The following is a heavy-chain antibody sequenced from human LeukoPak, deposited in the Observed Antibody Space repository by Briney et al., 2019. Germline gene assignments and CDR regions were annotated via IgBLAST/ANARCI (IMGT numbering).Heavy chain of an antibody. CDR2: ISGSGGGT. Sequence: GGSLRLSCAASGITFSTSAMTWVRQAPGKGLEWVSSISGSGGGTYYADSVKGRFIISRDNSKNTLYLQMNGLRADDTAVYYCAKGTAAVDYWGQRALVTVSS. CDR1: GITFSTSA. CDR3: AKGTAAVDY. J-gene: IGHJ4*02. V-gene: IGHV3-23*01. D-gene: IGHD2-2*01.